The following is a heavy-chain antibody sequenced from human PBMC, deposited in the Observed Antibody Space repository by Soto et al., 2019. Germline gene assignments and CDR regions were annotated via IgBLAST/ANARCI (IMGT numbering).Heavy chain of an antibody. Sequence: PSQTLSLTCAISGDSVSSNSAAWNWIRQSPSRGPEWLGRTYYRSKWYNDYAVSVKSRITINPDTSKNQFSLQLNSVTPEDTAVYYCARDQKDEWEQTNSLRFDPWGQGTLVTVSS. CDR3: ARDQKDEWEQTNSLRFDP. CDR1: GDSVSSNSAA. J-gene: IGHJ5*02. V-gene: IGHV6-1*01. D-gene: IGHD1-26*01. CDR2: TYYRSKWYN.